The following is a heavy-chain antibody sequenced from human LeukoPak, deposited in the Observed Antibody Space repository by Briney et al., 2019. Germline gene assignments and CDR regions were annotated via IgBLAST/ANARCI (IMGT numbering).Heavy chain of an antibody. CDR1: GFTFSNCA. CDR3: ARAIVGHTGDY. CDR2: IRYEGTNE. D-gene: IGHD1-26*01. V-gene: IGHV3-33*01. J-gene: IGHJ4*02. Sequence: PGGSLRLSCAASGFTFSNCAMHWVRQAPGKGLEWVAVIRYEGTNEYYAEAVKGRFTISRDNSKNTLYLQMNSLRAEDSAVYYCARAIVGHTGDYWGQGTLVTVAS.